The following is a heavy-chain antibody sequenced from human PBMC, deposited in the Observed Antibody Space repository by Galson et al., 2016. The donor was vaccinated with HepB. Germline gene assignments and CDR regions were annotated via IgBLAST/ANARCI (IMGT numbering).Heavy chain of an antibody. V-gene: IGHV3-23*01. CDR2: ISGSGRI. Sequence: SLRLSCAASGFTFSSYSMYWVRQAPGKGLDWVSGISGSGRIYYAESVKGRFTISRDISMSTLYLQMNDLRPEDSAPYYGAKGEAVTSNLDYWGQGTLVTVSS. CDR1: GFTFSSYS. J-gene: IGHJ4*02. CDR3: AKGEAVTSNLDY. D-gene: IGHD4-23*01.